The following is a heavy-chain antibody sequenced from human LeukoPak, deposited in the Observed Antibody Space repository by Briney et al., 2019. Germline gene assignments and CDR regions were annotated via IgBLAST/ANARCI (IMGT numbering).Heavy chain of an antibody. CDR1: GFTFDDYA. D-gene: IGHD5-12*01. V-gene: IGHV3-74*01. CDR3: ARDLGYSGSAYYYYYYMDV. J-gene: IGHJ6*03. CDR2: INSDGSST. Sequence: GGSLRLSCVASGFTFDDYAMHWVRQAPGKGLVWVSRINSDGSSTSYADSVKGRFTISRDNAKNTLYLQMNGLRAEDTAVYYCARDLGYSGSAYYYYYYMDVWGKGTTVTVSS.